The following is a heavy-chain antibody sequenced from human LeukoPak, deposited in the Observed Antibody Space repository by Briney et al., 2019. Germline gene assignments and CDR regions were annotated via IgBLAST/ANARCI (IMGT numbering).Heavy chain of an antibody. Sequence: GESLKISCEGSGYSFTNFWIGWVRQMPGKGLEWMGIIYPGDSDTRYSPSFQGLITISADKSISTAYLQWSSLKASDTAIYYCARRAGSLNYFDLWGQGTLVTVSS. CDR1: GYSFTNFW. CDR3: ARRAGSLNYFDL. V-gene: IGHV5-51*01. D-gene: IGHD5-24*01. CDR2: IYPGDSDT. J-gene: IGHJ4*02.